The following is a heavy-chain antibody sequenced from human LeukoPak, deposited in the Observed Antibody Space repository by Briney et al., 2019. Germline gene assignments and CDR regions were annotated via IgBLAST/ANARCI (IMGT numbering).Heavy chain of an antibody. V-gene: IGHV3-7*01. CDR2: IKQDGTEK. Sequence: GGSLRLSCEASGFPFSPYWMSWVRQAPGKGLEWVANIKQDGTEKYYVDSVKGRFTISRDNAKNSVHLQMNSLRADDTAVYYCARDLVVVGSSFSYGMDVWGQGTTVTVSS. J-gene: IGHJ6*02. CDR1: GFPFSPYW. D-gene: IGHD2-15*01. CDR3: ARDLVVVGSSFSYGMDV.